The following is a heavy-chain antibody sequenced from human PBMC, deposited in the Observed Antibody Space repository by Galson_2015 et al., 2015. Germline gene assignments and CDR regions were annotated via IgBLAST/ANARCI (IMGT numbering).Heavy chain of an antibody. Sequence: SVKVSCKASGGTFSSYAISWVRQAPGQGLEWMGGIIPIFGTANYAQKFQGRVTITADESTSTAYMELSSLRSEDTAVYYCARVTDDYDSSGYTKPDYYYYYMDVWGKGTTVTVSS. CDR3: ARVTDDYDSSGYTKPDYYYYYMDV. D-gene: IGHD3-22*01. CDR2: IIPIFGTA. J-gene: IGHJ6*03. CDR1: GGTFSSYA. V-gene: IGHV1-69*13.